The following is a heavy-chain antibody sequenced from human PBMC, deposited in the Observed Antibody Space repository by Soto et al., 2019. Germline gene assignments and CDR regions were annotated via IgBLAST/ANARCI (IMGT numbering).Heavy chain of an antibody. J-gene: IGHJ6*02. Sequence: QVQLVQSGAGVKKPGSSVRVSCTASGGTLSNYGISWVRQAPGQGLEWMGGIIPVFGTANYGQKFQGRVTITADESKSTGYMDVTSLRSEDTAVYYCSRGEATKIVVTTYYAMDVWGQGTTVSVSS. CDR1: GGTLSNYG. V-gene: IGHV1-69*12. CDR2: IIPVFGTA. CDR3: SRGEATKIVVTTYYAMDV. D-gene: IGHD4-17*01.